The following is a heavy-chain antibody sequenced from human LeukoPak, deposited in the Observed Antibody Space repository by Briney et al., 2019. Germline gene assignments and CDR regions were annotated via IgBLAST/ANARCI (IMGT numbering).Heavy chain of an antibody. CDR1: GYSFTRYY. CDR2: INPSGGVT. D-gene: IGHD1-14*01. Sequence: PSVSLSCKASGYSFTRYYILWVRQAPGQGLEWMAIINPSGGVTSYAQKFQGRVTLTRDTSTSTVYMELSSLRSEDTAVYYCVRMWEPESGGRAFDIWGQGTLVTVSS. V-gene: IGHV1-46*01. CDR3: VRMWEPESGGRAFDI. J-gene: IGHJ3*02.